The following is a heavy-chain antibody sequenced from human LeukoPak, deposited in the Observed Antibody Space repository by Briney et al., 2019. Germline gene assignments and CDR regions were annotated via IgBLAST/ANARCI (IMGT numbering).Heavy chain of an antibody. CDR2: ITAYNGNT. Sequence: GASVKVSCKTSAYTFTNYGITWVRQAPGQGLEWMGWITAYNGNTNYAQKLQGRVTMTTDTSTSTAYMELSSLRSEDTAVYYCARDPVGMTTVTTGWGQGTLVTVSS. CDR3: ARDPVGMTTVTTG. V-gene: IGHV1-18*01. D-gene: IGHD4-17*01. CDR1: AYTFTNYG. J-gene: IGHJ4*02.